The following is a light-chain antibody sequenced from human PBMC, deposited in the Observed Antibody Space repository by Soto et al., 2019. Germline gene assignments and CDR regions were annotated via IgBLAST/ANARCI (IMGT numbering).Light chain of an antibody. V-gene: IGLV2-14*03. J-gene: IGLJ2*01. CDR2: DVS. CDR3: NSYTSSSTLV. Sequence: QSALTQPASVSGSPGQSITISCTGTSSDVGGYDYVSWYQQHPGRAPKLMIYDVSNRPSGVSNRFSASKSGNTASLTISGLQAEDEAYYYCNSYTSSSTLVFGGGTKVTVL. CDR1: SSDVGGYDY.